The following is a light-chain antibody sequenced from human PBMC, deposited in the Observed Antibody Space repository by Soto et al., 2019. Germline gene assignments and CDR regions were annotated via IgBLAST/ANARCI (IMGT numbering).Light chain of an antibody. J-gene: IGKJ1*01. CDR1: QSVSSSY. Sequence: EIVLTQSPGTLSLSPGERATLSCRASQSVSSSYLAWYQQQPGKAPRLLIYGASSRATGIPDRFSGSGSGTDFTLTISRLEPEDFAVYYCQQYGSSPRTFGQGTKVEIK. CDR2: GAS. V-gene: IGKV3-20*01. CDR3: QQYGSSPRT.